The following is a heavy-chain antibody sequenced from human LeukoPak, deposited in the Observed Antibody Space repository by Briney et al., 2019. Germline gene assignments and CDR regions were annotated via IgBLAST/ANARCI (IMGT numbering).Heavy chain of an antibody. CDR1: GGSFSGYY. CDR3: ARSRTRNSPIDY. Sequence: PSETLSLTCAVYGGSFSGYYWSWIRQPPGKGLEWIGEINHSGSTNYNPSLKSRVTISVDTSKNQFSLKLGSVTAADTAVYYCARSRTRNSPIDYWGQGTLVTVSS. CDR2: INHSGST. J-gene: IGHJ4*02. D-gene: IGHD1-14*01. V-gene: IGHV4-34*01.